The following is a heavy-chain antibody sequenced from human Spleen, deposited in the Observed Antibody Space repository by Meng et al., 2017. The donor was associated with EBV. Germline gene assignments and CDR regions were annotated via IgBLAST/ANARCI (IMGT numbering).Heavy chain of an antibody. CDR2: IYYNGST. J-gene: IGHJ4*02. CDR1: SDSVSSGHFS. CDR3: ALALYCGGDCSRPFDY. D-gene: IGHD2-21*01. Sequence: GQLQAPGPVLVKPSEPLSPACTVSSDSVSSGHFSWSWIRQPPGKGLEWIGHIYYNGSTIFNPSLKSRVTISVDTPKKQFSLKLSSVTAADTAVYYCALALYCGGDCSRPFDYWGQGTLVTVCS. V-gene: IGHV4-61*01.